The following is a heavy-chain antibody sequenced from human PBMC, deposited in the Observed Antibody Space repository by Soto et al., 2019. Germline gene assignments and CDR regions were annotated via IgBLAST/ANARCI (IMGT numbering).Heavy chain of an antibody. V-gene: IGHV3-30-3*01. CDR1: GFTFSSYA. D-gene: IGHD2-2*02. Sequence: PGGSLRLSCAASGFTFSSYAMHWVRQAPGEGLEWVAVISYDGSNKYYADSVKGRFTISRDNSKNTLYLQMNSLSSEDTAVYYCARGSKYQLLYTYFDYWGQGTLVTVSS. CDR3: ARGSKYQLLYTYFDY. CDR2: ISYDGSNK. J-gene: IGHJ4*02.